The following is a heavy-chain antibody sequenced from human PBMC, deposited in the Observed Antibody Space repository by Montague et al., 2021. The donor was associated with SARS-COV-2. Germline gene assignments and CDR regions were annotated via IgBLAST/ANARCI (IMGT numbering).Heavy chain of an antibody. J-gene: IGHJ5*01. D-gene: IGHD6-13*01. CDR3: ARHRGSGSSWFDS. CDR1: SGSLSGYY. CDR2: INYSGDT. Sequence: SETLSLTCAVYSGSLSGYYWSWIRQAPGKGLEWIGEINYSGDTYYNPSLKSRVTISVDTSKNQFSLKVRSVTAADTAVYYCARHRGSGSSWFDSWGQGALVTVSS. V-gene: IGHV4-34*01.